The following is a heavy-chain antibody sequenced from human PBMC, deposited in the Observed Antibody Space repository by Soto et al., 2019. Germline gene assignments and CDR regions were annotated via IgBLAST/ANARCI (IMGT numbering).Heavy chain of an antibody. CDR3: ARVQGGGGAMVHNY. CDR2: IYYSGST. V-gene: IGHV4-30-4*01. D-gene: IGHD5-18*01. J-gene: IGHJ4*02. CDR1: GGSISSGDYY. Sequence: QVQLQESGPGLVKPSQTLSLTCTVSGGSISSGDYYWSWIRQPPGKGLEWIGYIYYSGSTYYNPALKSRVTISVDTSKNQCSLKLSSVTAADTAVYYCARVQGGGGAMVHNYWGQGTLVTVSS.